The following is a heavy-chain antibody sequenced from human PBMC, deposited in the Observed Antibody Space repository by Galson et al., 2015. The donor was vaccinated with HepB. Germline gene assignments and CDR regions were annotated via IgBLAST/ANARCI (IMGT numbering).Heavy chain of an antibody. CDR3: ARYCSSAICRLFDP. J-gene: IGHJ5*02. D-gene: IGHD2-2*01. V-gene: IGHV4-31*03. CDR1: GGSISSGGYS. Sequence: TLSLTCTVSGGSISSGGYSWSWIRQHPGQGLEWIGYIDNTGATYYNQSLKSRVTIPSDTSKNQFSLKLSSVTAADTAIYYCARYCSSAICRLFDPWGPGTLVTVSS. CDR2: IDNTGAT.